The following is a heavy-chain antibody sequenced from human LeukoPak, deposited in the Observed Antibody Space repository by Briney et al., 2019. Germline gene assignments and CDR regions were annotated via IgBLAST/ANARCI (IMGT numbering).Heavy chain of an antibody. J-gene: IGHJ4*02. CDR3: VKASYGGTMIVVATFDY. V-gene: IGHV3-64D*06. D-gene: IGHD3-22*01. CDR2: ISRNGGST. CDR1: GFTFSNYA. Sequence: GGSLRLSCSASGFTFSNYAMHWVRQGPGKGLEYVSAISRNGGSTYYADSVKGRFTISRDNSKNTLYLQMSSLRPEDTAVYYCVKASYGGTMIVVATFDYWGQGTLVTVSS.